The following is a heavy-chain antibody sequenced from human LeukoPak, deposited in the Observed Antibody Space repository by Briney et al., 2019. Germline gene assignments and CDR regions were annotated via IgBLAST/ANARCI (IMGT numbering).Heavy chain of an antibody. CDR2: IYDSGTT. CDR3: ARGRDDYVWGSYRQKNWYFDL. J-gene: IGHJ2*01. Sequence: SETLSLTCIVSGGSIRSYYWSWTRQPPGKGLEWIGYIYDSGTTNYNPSLKSRVTISLDTSKNQFSLKLSSVTAADTAVYYCARGRDDYVWGSYRQKNWYFDLWGRGTVVTVSS. CDR1: GGSIRSYY. D-gene: IGHD3-16*02. V-gene: IGHV4-59*01.